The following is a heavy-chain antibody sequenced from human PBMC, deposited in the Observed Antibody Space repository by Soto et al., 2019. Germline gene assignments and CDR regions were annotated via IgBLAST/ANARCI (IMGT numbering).Heavy chain of an antibody. CDR1: GFTFSSYA. Sequence: PGGSLRLSCAASGFTFSSYAMHWVRQAPGKGLEWVAVISYDGSNKYYADSVKGRFTISRDNSKNTLYLQMNSLRAEDTAVYYCARDEVYNWNYKWFDPWGQGTLVTVSS. J-gene: IGHJ5*02. V-gene: IGHV3-30-3*01. CDR2: ISYDGSNK. CDR3: ARDEVYNWNYKWFDP. D-gene: IGHD1-7*01.